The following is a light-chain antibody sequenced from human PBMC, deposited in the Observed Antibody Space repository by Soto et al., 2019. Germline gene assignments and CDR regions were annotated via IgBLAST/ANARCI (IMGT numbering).Light chain of an antibody. CDR3: QQYGSSPWT. V-gene: IGKV3-20*01. J-gene: IGKJ1*01. CDR1: QTIRSNY. Sequence: ETVLTQSPGTLSLSPGERATLSCRASQTIRSNYLAWYWQTPGQAPRLLIYGASNRATGIADRFSGSESGTDFTLIISRLEPEDFALYYCQQYGSSPWTFGQGTKVEIK. CDR2: GAS.